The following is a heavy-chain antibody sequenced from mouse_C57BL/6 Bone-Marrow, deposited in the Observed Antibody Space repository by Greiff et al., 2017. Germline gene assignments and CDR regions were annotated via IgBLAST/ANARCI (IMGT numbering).Heavy chain of an antibody. V-gene: IGHV1-76*01. Sequence: QVQLQQSGAELVRPGASVKLSCKASGYTFTDHYINWVKQRPGPGLEWIARIYPGSGNTYYNEKFKGKATLTAEKSSSTAYMQLSSLTSEDSAVYFGAREYYGSSYWYCDVWGTGTTVTVSS. J-gene: IGHJ1*03. CDR3: AREYYGSSYWYCDV. CDR2: IYPGSGNT. D-gene: IGHD1-1*01. CDR1: GYTFTDHY.